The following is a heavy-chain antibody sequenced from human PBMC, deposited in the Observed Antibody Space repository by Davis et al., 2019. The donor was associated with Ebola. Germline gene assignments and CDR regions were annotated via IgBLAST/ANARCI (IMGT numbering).Heavy chain of an antibody. J-gene: IGHJ4*02. CDR2: INPNSGGT. V-gene: IGHV1-2*04. CDR1: GYTFTGYY. CDR3: ARGYYYDSSGYWDY. D-gene: IGHD3-22*01. Sequence: ASVKVSCKASGYTFTGYYMHWVRQAPGQGLEWMGWINPNSGGTNYAQKFQGWVTMTRDTSISTAYMELRSLRSDDTAVYYCARGYYYDSSGYWDYWGQGTLVTVSS.